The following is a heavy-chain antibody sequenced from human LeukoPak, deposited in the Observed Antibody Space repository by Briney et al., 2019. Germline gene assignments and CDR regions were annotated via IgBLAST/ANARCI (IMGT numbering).Heavy chain of an antibody. D-gene: IGHD2-15*01. CDR3: ARGVRTVRGIVVVVAATTFDY. CDR1: GGSISSGGYY. Sequence: SETLSLTCTVSGGSISSGGYYWSWIRQHPGKGLEWIGYIYYSGSTYYNPSLKSRVTISVDTSKNQFSLKLSSVTAADTAVYYCARGVRTVRGIVVVVAATTFDYWGQGTLVTVSS. J-gene: IGHJ4*02. V-gene: IGHV4-31*03. CDR2: IYYSGST.